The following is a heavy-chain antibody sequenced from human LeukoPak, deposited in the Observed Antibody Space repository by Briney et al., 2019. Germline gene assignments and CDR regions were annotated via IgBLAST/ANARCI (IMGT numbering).Heavy chain of an antibody. CDR2: IYYSGST. D-gene: IGHD1-26*01. Sequence: SETLSLTCAVYGGSFSGYYWSWIRQPPGKGLEWIGYIYYSGSTNYNPSLKSRVTISVDTSKNQFSLKLSSVTAADTAVYYCARSESGSYFSYWGQGTLVTVS. CDR3: ARSESGSYFSY. J-gene: IGHJ4*02. V-gene: IGHV4-59*01. CDR1: GGSFSGYY.